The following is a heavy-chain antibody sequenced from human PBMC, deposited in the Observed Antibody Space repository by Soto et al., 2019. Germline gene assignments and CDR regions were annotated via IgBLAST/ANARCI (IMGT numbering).Heavy chain of an antibody. CDR3: AKDLREMATITPDY. Sequence: QVHLVESGGGVVQPGRSLRLSCAASGFTFTSFGIHWVRQAPGKGLEWVAVVSYDGIDENYADSVKGRFSISRDNSKNTVYLQMNSLRGEDTAVYYCAKDLREMATITPDYWGQGTLVTVSS. CDR2: VSYDGIDE. V-gene: IGHV3-30*18. J-gene: IGHJ4*02. CDR1: GFTFTSFG. D-gene: IGHD5-12*01.